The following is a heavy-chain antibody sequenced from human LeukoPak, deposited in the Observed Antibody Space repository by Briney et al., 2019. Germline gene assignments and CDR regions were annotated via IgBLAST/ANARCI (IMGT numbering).Heavy chain of an antibody. J-gene: IGHJ4*02. CDR2: IYDSGST. Sequence: PSETLSLTCTVWGHLKQSCHRRCPRQPPGKGLEWIGYIYDSGSTSYHPSLKSRATISGDTSQNQFYLKLNSVRAEDTAVYYCARAPRNWSHPDYWGQGTLVTVSS. V-gene: IGHV4-59*12. CDR1: GHLKQSCH. CDR3: ARAPRNWSHPDY. D-gene: IGHD1-1*01.